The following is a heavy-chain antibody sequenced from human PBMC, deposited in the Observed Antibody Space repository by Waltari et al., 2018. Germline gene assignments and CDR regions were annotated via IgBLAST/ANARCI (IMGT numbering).Heavy chain of an antibody. J-gene: IGHJ4*02. CDR3: AKDQGGIAAYYFDY. Sequence: EVQLLESGGGLVQPGGSLRLSCAASGFTFSSYAMSWVRQAPGKGLEWVSVIYSGGSTDNADSVKGRFTISRDNSKNTLYLQMNSLRAEDTAVYYCAKDQGGIAAYYFDYWGQGTLVTVSS. D-gene: IGHD6-13*01. V-gene: IGHV3-23*03. CDR1: GFTFSSYA. CDR2: IYSGGST.